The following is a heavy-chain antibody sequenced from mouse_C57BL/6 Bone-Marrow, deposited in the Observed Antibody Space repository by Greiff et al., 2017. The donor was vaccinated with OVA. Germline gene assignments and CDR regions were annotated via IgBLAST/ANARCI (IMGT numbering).Heavy chain of an antibody. Sequence: EVKVVESGGGLVQSGRSLRLSCATSGFTFSDFYMEWVRQAPGKGLEWIAASRNKANDYTTEYSASVKGRFIVSRDTSQSILYLQMNALRAEDTAIYYCARDAPAYPLDYWGQGTSVTVSS. CDR2: SRNKANDYTT. J-gene: IGHJ4*01. CDR3: ARDAPAYPLDY. D-gene: IGHD2-10*01. CDR1: GFTFSDFY. V-gene: IGHV7-1*01.